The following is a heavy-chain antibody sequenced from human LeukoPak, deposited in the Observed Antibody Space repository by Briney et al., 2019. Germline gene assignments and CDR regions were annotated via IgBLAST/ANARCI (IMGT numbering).Heavy chain of an antibody. CDR1: GYTFTSYD. CDR3: ARDSPVEGAFDI. CDR2: INPNSGGT. Sequence: ASVKVSCKASGYTFTSYDINWVRQATGQGLEWMGWINPNSGGTNYAQKFQGRVTMTRDTSISTAYMELSRLRSDDTAVYYCARDSPVEGAFDIWGQGTMVTVSS. J-gene: IGHJ3*02. V-gene: IGHV1-2*02.